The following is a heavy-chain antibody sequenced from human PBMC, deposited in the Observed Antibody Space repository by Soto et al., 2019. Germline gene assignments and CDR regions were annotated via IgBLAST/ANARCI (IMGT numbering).Heavy chain of an antibody. J-gene: IGHJ4*02. V-gene: IGHV3-30-3*01. CDR1: GFAFSSYA. CDR2: ISYDGSNK. D-gene: IGHD3-10*01. CDR3: ARDLSGSGD. Sequence: QVQLVESGGGVVQPGRSLRLSGAASGFAFSSYAMHWVRQAPGKGLEWVAVISYDGSNKYYADSVKGRFTISRDNSNNPLYLQMNSLRAEDTSVYYCARDLSGSGDWGQGTLVTVS.